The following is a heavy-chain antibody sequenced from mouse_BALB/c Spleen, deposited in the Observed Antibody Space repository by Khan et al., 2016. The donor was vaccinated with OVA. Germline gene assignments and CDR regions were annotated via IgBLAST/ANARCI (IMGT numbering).Heavy chain of an antibody. J-gene: IGHJ4*01. D-gene: IGHD2-1*01. CDR1: GFSLTSYG. CDR2: MWGDGNT. CDR3: AKQNHGTLYAVDY. V-gene: IGHV2-3*01. Sequence: VQLQESGPGLVAPSQSLSITCTVSGFSLTSYGVSWVRQPPGKGLEWLGVMWGDGNTNYHSGLRSRLSITKDNSKSQVFLKLNSLQTDDTATYYYAKQNHGTLYAVDYWGQGTSVTVSS.